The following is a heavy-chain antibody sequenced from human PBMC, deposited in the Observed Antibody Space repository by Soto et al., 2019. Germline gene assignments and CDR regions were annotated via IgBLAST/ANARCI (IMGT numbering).Heavy chain of an antibody. CDR1: GFNFTDYY. CDR3: ARGLGGSYFIAY. CDR2: ISTNSRYI. D-gene: IGHD3-10*01. J-gene: IGHJ4*02. Sequence: QVQLVESGGGLVKPGGSVRLSCAVSGFNFTDYYMTWIRQAPGKGLEWISYISTNSRYIKYADSIKGRFTISRDNAKSSLYLQMNSLRAEDTAIYYCARGLGGSYFIAYWGQGTLVTVSS. V-gene: IGHV3-11*06.